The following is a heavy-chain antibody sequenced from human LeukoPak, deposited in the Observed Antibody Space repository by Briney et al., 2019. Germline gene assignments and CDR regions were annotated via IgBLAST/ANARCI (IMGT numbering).Heavy chain of an antibody. Sequence: PGGSLRLSCAAPGFTFSSYEMNWVRQAPGKGLEWVSYISSSGSTTYYADSVKGRFTISRDNAKNSLYLQMNSLRAEDTAVYYCARDRLLLWFGELSNYYYYGMDVWGKGTTVTVSS. CDR3: ARDRLLLWFGELSNYYYYGMDV. V-gene: IGHV3-48*03. J-gene: IGHJ6*04. CDR1: GFTFSSYE. CDR2: ISSSGSTT. D-gene: IGHD3-10*01.